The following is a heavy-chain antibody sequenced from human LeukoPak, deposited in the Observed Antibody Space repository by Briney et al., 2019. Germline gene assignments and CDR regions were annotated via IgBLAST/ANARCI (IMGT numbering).Heavy chain of an antibody. CDR2: IIPIFGTA. D-gene: IGHD3-22*01. J-gene: IGHJ4*02. CDR1: GGTFSSYA. V-gene: IGHV1-69*13. Sequence: SVKVSCKASGGTFSSYAISWVRQAPGQGLEWVGGIIPIFGTANYAQKFQGRVTITADESTSTAYMELSSLRSEDTAVYYCARDYYDSSGYYYAAENYFDYWGQGTLVTVSS. CDR3: ARDYYDSSGYYYAAENYFDY.